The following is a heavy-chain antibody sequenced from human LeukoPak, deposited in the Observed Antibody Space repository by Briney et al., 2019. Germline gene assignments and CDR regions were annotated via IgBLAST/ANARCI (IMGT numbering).Heavy chain of an antibody. CDR3: ARAPQARLGPWFDP. CDR2: IKSKTDGGTT. V-gene: IGHV3-15*01. J-gene: IGHJ5*02. D-gene: IGHD3-16*01. CDR1: GFTFSNAW. Sequence: GGSLRLSCAASGFTFSNAWMSWVRQAPGKGLEWVGRIKSKTDGGTTDYAAPVKGRFTISRDDSKDTLYLQMNSLRAEDTAVYYCARAPQARLGPWFDPWGQGTLVTVSS.